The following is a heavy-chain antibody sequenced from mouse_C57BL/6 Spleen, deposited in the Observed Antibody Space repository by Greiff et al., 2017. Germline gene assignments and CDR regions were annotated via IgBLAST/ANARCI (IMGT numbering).Heavy chain of an antibody. CDR3: ARRGIGYDWGDY. CDR1: GYTFTSYW. CDR2: LDPNSGGT. V-gene: IGHV1-72*01. J-gene: IGHJ2*01. Sequence: QVQLQQPGAELVKPGASVKLSCKASGYTFTSYWMHWVKPRPGRGLEWIGRLDPNSGGTNYNEKFKSKATLTVDKPSSTAYMQLSSLTSEDSAVYYCARRGIGYDWGDYWGQGTTLTVSS. D-gene: IGHD2-2*01.